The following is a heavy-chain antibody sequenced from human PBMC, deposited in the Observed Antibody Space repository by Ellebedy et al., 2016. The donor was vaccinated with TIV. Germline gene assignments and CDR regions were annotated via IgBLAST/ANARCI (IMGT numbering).Heavy chain of an antibody. CDR1: GYVFTAYY. CDR2: INPDSGGT. V-gene: IGHV1-2*02. D-gene: IGHD4/OR15-4a*01. CDR3: ARVLRATSGMDV. Sequence: GESLKISCKTSGYVFTAYYIHWVRQAPGQGLEWMGWINPDSGGTNLPQKFQGRVTMTRDTSVNTAYMELSRLQSDDTAVYYCARVLRATSGMDVWGQGTTVIVS. J-gene: IGHJ6*02.